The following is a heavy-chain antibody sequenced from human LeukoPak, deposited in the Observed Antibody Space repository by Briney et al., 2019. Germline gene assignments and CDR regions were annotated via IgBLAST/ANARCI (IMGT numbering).Heavy chain of an antibody. CDR2: INPNSGGT. J-gene: IGHJ4*02. D-gene: IGHD3-10*01. Sequence: ASVKVSCKASGYTFTGYYMHWVRQAPGQGLEWMGWINPNSGGTSYAQKFQGRVTMTRDTSTSTVYMELSSLRSEDTAVYYCARAPYGSGPIDYWGQGTLVTVSS. CDR1: GYTFTGYY. V-gene: IGHV1-2*02. CDR3: ARAPYGSGPIDY.